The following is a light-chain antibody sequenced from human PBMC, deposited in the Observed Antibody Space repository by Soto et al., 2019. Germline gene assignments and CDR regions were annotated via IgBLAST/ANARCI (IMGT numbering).Light chain of an antibody. J-gene: IGKJ1*01. Sequence: DIQMTQSPSSLSAAVGDRVTITCRASQVIRNDLIWYQQKAGEAPKRLIDAASRLDTVVPTRFSGSGSGAEFTLTISGLQPAEFATYYCLQYDSHPRTSGPGTKVEIK. V-gene: IGKV1-17*01. CDR3: LQYDSHPRT. CDR2: AAS. CDR1: QVIRND.